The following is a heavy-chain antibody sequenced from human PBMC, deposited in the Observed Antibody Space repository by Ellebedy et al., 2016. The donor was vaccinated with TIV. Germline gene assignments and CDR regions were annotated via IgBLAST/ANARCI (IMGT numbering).Heavy chain of an antibody. D-gene: IGHD4-23*01. Sequence: SVKVSCKASGGTFTSYAISWVRQAPGQGLEWMGGIIPILGIPNYAQKFQGRVTITTDKSMSTAYMELSSLRSEDTAVYYCARIAPTAVTFDLYYFDYWGQGTPITVSS. CDR1: GGTFTSYA. V-gene: IGHV1-69*10. J-gene: IGHJ4*02. CDR2: IIPILGIP. CDR3: ARIAPTAVTFDLYYFDY.